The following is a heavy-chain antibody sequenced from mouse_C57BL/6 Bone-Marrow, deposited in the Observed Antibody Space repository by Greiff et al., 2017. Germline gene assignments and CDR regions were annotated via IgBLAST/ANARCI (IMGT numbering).Heavy chain of an antibody. D-gene: IGHD3-2*02. CDR2: INPSSGYT. CDR3: ASLRRGNFDY. Sequence: QVQLQQSGAELAKPGASVKLSCKASGYTFPSYWMPWVNQRPGQGLEWIGYINPSSGYTKYNQKFKDKATLTADKSSSTAYMQLSSLAYEDSAGDYCASLRRGNFDYWGQGTTLTVSS. V-gene: IGHV1-7*01. CDR1: GYTFPSYW. J-gene: IGHJ2*01.